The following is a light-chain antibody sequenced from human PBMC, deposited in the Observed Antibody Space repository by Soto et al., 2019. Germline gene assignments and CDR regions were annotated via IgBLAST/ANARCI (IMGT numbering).Light chain of an antibody. V-gene: IGKV4-1*01. CDR3: QQYYSTPPT. Sequence: DIVMTQSPDFLAVSLGERATINCKSSQSVLYSSNNKNYLAWYQQKPGQPPKLLIYWASTRESGVPDRFSGSGSGTDFTLTISSLQAEDVAVYYFQQYYSTPPTFGQGTKVETK. CDR2: WAS. CDR1: QSVLYSSNNKNY. J-gene: IGKJ1*01.